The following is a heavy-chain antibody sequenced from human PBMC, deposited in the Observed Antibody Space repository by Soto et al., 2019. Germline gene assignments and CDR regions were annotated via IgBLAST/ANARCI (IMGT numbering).Heavy chain of an antibody. CDR2: IYWDDDK. D-gene: IGHD4-17*01. Sequence: QITFKESGPTLVKPTQTLTLTCTFSGFVLRNSGMGVGWIRQPPGKALEWLALIYWDDDKRYSQSLKSRLTITKDTSKNQVVLTMTNMDPVDTATYYCAHLTTGGFYFDCWGQGALGTVSS. V-gene: IGHV2-5*02. CDR1: GFVLRNSGMG. CDR3: AHLTTGGFYFDC. J-gene: IGHJ4*02.